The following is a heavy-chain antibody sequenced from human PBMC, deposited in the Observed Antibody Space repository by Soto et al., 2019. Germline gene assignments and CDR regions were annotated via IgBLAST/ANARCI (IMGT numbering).Heavy chain of an antibody. D-gene: IGHD3-10*01. V-gene: IGHV3-23*01. CDR3: AKGGPNLITMARGVYFDY. Sequence: EVQLLESGGGLVQPGGSLRLSCAASGFTFSSYAMSWVRQAPGKGLEWVSAISGSGGSTYYADSVKGRFTISRDNSKNTLYLQMNSLRAEDTAVYYCAKGGPNLITMARGVYFDYWGQGTLVTVSS. J-gene: IGHJ4*02. CDR2: ISGSGGST. CDR1: GFTFSSYA.